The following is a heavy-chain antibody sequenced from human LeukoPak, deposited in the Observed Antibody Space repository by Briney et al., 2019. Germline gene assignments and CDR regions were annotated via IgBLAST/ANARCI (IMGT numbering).Heavy chain of an antibody. D-gene: IGHD1-26*01. CDR1: SGSLNGYY. CDR2: IYYNGNT. J-gene: IGHJ3*01. V-gene: IGHV4-59*01. CDR3: ARTQWGYAFDV. Sequence: SETLSLTCTVSSGSLNGYYWTWIRPPPGKGLEWIGHIYYNGNTNYNPPIKSRVIISLDTSKNQFSLKLNSVTAADTAAYYCARTQWGYAFDVWGPGTMVTVSS.